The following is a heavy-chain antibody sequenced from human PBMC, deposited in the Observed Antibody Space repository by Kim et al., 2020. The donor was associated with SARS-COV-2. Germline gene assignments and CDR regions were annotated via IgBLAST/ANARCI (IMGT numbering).Heavy chain of an antibody. V-gene: IGHV4-34*01. J-gene: IGHJ6*02. Sequence: SLKSRVTISVDTYKNQFSLKLSSVTAADTAVYYCARARRITGTTRRAMDVWGQGTTVTVSS. CDR3: ARARRITGTTRRAMDV. D-gene: IGHD1-20*01.